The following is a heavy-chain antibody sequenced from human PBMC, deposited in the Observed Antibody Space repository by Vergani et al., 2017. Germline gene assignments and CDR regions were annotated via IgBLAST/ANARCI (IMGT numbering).Heavy chain of an antibody. V-gene: IGHV4-34*01. CDR3: AKRAERWETLLRDDFDV. Sequence: QVQLQQWGPGLLKPSETLSLTCAVYGGSPSGYYWSWFRLAPGKGMEWFGEINHSGTINYNPTPKSPFNVSIDTSRDHFSLKLRSVSAAGTAVYFCAKRAERWETLLRDDFDVWGQGTFVTVSP. J-gene: IGHJ3*01. D-gene: IGHD1-26*01. CDR2: INHSGTI. CDR1: GGSPSGYY.